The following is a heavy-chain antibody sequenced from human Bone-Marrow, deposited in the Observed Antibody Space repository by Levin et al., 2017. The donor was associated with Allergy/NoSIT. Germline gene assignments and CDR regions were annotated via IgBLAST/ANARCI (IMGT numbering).Heavy chain of an antibody. CDR2: ISWIGDNI. V-gene: IGHV3-9*01. J-gene: IGHJ4*02. Sequence: GGSLRLSCAAAGFTFGQYSFHWVRQGPGKGLEWVAGISWIGDNIGYADSVKGRLTISRDPAKNSLYLEMNSVRPEDTAFYYCAATRFTSGWRYSPLDHWGQGTRVNVHS. CDR3: AATRFTSGWRYSPLDH. CDR1: GFTFGQYS. D-gene: IGHD6-19*01.